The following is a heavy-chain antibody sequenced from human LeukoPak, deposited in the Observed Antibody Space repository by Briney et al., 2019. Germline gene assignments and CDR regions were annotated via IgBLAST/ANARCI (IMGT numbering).Heavy chain of an antibody. CDR1: GASISSDYSY. Sequence: SETLSLTCTVSGASISSDYSYWTWIRQPPGKGLEWIGSVSKSGNTYYNPSLESRINIAIDTSNNQFSLRVNSVTASDTAVYFYARSVDSVSIWGQGTMITVSS. V-gene: IGHV4-39*01. D-gene: IGHD3-16*01. J-gene: IGHJ3*02. CDR2: VSKSGNT. CDR3: ARSVDSVSI.